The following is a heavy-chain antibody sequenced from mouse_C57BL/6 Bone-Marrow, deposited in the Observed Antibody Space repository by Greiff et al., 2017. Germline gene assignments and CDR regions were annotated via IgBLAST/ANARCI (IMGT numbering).Heavy chain of an antibody. CDR1: EYEFPSHD. V-gene: IGHV5-2*01. D-gene: IGHD2-4*01. CDR2: INSDGGST. CDR3: ARFYDYDVGAWFAY. Sequence: EVKLQESGGGLVQPGESLKLSCESNEYEFPSHDMSWVRKTPEKRLELVAAINSDGGSTYYPDTMERRFIISRDNTKKTLYLQMSSLRSEDTALYYCARFYDYDVGAWFAYWGQGTLVTVSA. J-gene: IGHJ3*01.